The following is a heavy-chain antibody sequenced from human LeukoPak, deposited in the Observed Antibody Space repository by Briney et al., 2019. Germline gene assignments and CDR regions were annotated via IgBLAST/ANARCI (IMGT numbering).Heavy chain of an antibody. CDR2: ISAYNGNT. CDR3: ARVMGDSGGWYLAWFDP. D-gene: IGHD6-19*01. J-gene: IGHJ5*02. CDR1: GYTFTSYG. Sequence: ASVKVSCKASGYTFTSYGISWVRQAPGQGLEWMGWISAYNGNTIYAQKLQGRVTMTTGTSTSTAYMELRSLRSDDTAVYYCARVMGDSGGWYLAWFDPWGQGTLVTVSS. V-gene: IGHV1-18*01.